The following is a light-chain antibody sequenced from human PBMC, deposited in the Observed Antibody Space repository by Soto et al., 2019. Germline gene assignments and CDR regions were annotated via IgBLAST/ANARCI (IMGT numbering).Light chain of an antibody. CDR2: GAS. CDR3: QQSDKWPRT. J-gene: IGKJ2*01. V-gene: IGKV3-11*01. Sequence: DIVLTQSPATLSLSPGERATLSCRASQSVGSYLAWFQHKPGQAPRLLIYGASNRATDIPGRFSGRGSGTDFTLTISSLESGDSAVYYCQQSDKWPRTFGQGTKLEIK. CDR1: QSVGSY.